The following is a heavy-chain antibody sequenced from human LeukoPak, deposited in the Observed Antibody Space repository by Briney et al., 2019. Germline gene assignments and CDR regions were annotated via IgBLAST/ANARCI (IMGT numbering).Heavy chain of an antibody. V-gene: IGHV4-39*01. CDR3: ARTYYYDPFDF. J-gene: IGHJ4*02. CDR2: IYYSGST. CDR1: GDSITNSDYY. D-gene: IGHD3-22*01. Sequence: SETLSLTCTVSGDSITNSDYYWGWIRQPPGKGLEWIGSIYYSGSTYYNPSLKSRVTISVDTSKNQFSLKLSSVTAADTAVYYCARTYYYDPFDFWGQGTLVTVSS.